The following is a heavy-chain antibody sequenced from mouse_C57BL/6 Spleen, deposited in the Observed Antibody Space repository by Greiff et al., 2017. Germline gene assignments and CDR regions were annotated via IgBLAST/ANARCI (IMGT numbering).Heavy chain of an antibody. CDR1: GFTFSDYG. J-gene: IGHJ1*03. CDR2: ISTGSSTV. Sequence: EVQVVESGGGLVKPGGSLKLSCAASGFTFSDYGMHWVRQAPEKGLEWVAFISTGSSTVYYADTVKGRFTISRDNAKNTLFLQMTSLRSEDTAMYYCARRGTTGYFDVWGTGTTVTVSS. V-gene: IGHV5-17*01. CDR3: ARRGTTGYFDV. D-gene: IGHD1-1*01.